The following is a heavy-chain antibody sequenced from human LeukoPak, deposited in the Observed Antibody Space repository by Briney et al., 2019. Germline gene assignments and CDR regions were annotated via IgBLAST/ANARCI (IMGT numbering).Heavy chain of an antibody. V-gene: IGHV4-34*01. CDR1: VGSHSGYY. CDR2: INHSGSA. D-gene: IGHD2-2*01. Sequence: SETLSLTCAFYVGSHSGYYWSWIRQPPGKGLEWVGEINHSGSANYNPSLKSRVTISVDTSKNQFSLKLSSVTAADTAVYYCAAGYCSSTSCYVDYYYYYGMDVWGQGTTVTVSS. J-gene: IGHJ6*02. CDR3: AAGYCSSTSCYVDYYYYYGMDV.